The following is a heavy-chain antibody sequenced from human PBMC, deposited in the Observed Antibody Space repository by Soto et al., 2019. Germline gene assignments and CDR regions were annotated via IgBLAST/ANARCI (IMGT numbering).Heavy chain of an antibody. V-gene: IGHV4-34*01. CDR1: GGSFSGYY. J-gene: IGHJ4*02. CDR3: ARVGYSSSPGDY. D-gene: IGHD6-13*01. CDR2: INHSGST. Sequence: PSETLSLTCAVYGGSFSGYYWSWIRQPPGKGLEWIGEINHSGSTNYNPSLKSRVTISVDTSKNQFSLKLSSVTAADTAVYYCARVGYSSSPGDYWGQGTLVTVSS.